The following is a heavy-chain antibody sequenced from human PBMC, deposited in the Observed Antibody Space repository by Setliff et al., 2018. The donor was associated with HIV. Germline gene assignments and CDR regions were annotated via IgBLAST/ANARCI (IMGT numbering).Heavy chain of an antibody. J-gene: IGHJ4*02. CDR2: IYTSGST. CDR1: GGSISSGSYY. CDR3: ASEGHLSSGWLFDY. V-gene: IGHV4-61*02. D-gene: IGHD6-19*01. Sequence: ASETLSLTCTVSGGSISSGSYYWSWIRQPAGKGLEWIGRIYTSGSTNYNPSLKSRVTISVDTSKNQFSLKLSSVTAADTAVYYCASEGHLSSGWLFDYWGQGTLVTVSS.